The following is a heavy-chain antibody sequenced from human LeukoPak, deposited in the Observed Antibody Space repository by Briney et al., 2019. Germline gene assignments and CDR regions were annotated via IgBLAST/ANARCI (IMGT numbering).Heavy chain of an antibody. J-gene: IGHJ4*02. CDR3: TRGRSFDY. CDR2: LSYDGRNK. V-gene: IGHV3-30*03. Sequence: GGSLRLSCAASGFTFSSYGMHWVRQAPGKGLEWVAVLSYDGRNKYYADSVKGRFTISRDNSKNTLYLQMNSLRAEDTAVYYCTRGRSFDYWGQGTLVTVSS. CDR1: GFTFSSYG.